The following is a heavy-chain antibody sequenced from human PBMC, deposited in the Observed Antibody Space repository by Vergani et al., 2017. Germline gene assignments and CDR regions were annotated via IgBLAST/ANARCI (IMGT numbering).Heavy chain of an antibody. J-gene: IGHJ5*02. V-gene: IGHV4-59*12. D-gene: IGHD4-17*01. CDR3: ASAYGDYRRSINWFDP. Sequence: QVQLQESGPGLVKPSETLSLTCTVSGAAIKDFYWSWFRQPPGKGLEWIGYVYYTGSTTYNPSLKSRVTISVDTSNNQFSLRMTSVTAADTAVYYCASAYGDYRRSINWFDPWGQGTLVTVSS. CDR1: GAAIKDFY. CDR2: VYYTGST.